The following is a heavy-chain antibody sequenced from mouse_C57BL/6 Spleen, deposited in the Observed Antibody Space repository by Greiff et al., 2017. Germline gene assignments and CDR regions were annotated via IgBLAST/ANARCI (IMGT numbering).Heavy chain of an antibody. V-gene: IGHV7-3*01. CDR1: GFTFTDYY. Sequence: EVKLQESGGGLVQPGGSLSLSCAASGFTFTDYYMSWVRQPPGKALEWLGFIRNKANGYSTAYSASVQGRFTISRDNSQSILYLQKNDLRAEDSATNYYARYDKDYTMDYWGQGTSVTVSS. CDR2: IRNKANGYST. J-gene: IGHJ4*01. CDR3: ARYDKDYTMDY.